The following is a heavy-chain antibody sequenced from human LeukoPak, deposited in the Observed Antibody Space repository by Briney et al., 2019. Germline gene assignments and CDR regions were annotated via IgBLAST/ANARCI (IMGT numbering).Heavy chain of an antibody. CDR2: ISSSSSYI. CDR3: ARVSVHGVYYYMDV. D-gene: IGHD1-1*01. Sequence: GGSLRLSCAASGFTFSSYSMNWVRQAPGKGLEWVSSISSSSSYIYYADSVKGRFNNSRDNAKNSLYLQMNSLRAEDTAVYYCARVSVHGVYYYMDVWGKGTTVTVSS. CDR1: GFTFSSYS. J-gene: IGHJ6*03. V-gene: IGHV3-21*01.